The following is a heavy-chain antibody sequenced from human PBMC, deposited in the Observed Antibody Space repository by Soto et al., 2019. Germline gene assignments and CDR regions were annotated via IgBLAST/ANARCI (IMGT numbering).Heavy chain of an antibody. D-gene: IGHD6-13*01. J-gene: IGHJ6*02. V-gene: IGHV3-74*01. CDR2: INSDGSST. Sequence: EVQLVESGGGLVQPGGSLRLSCAASGFTFSSYWMHWVRQAPGKGLVWVSRINSDGSSTRYADSVKGRFTISRDNAKNTLYLLMNSLRAEDTAVYYCARDQMIAAPGTWGYYYGMDVWGQGTTLTVSS. CDR1: GFTFSSYW. CDR3: ARDQMIAAPGTWGYYYGMDV.